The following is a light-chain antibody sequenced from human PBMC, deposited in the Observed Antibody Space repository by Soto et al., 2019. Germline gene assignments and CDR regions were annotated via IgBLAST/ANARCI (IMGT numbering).Light chain of an antibody. CDR3: QQRRDWPWT. Sequence: EIVLTQSPVTLSLSPGERVTLDCRASQNIGRYLAWYQQRPGQAPRLLFYDTFNRATGIPPRFSGSGSGTDFTLTISSRGREDCAVYYCQQRRDWPWTVGQGTKVEVK. J-gene: IGKJ1*01. CDR2: DTF. V-gene: IGKV3-11*01. CDR1: QNIGRY.